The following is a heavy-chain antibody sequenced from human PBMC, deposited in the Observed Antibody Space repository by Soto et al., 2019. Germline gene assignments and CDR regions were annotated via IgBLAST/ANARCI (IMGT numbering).Heavy chain of an antibody. D-gene: IGHD3-22*01. V-gene: IGHV4-4*02. Sequence: QVQLQESGPGLVKPSGTLSLTCAVSGGPISSSNWWSWVGQPPGRGLGGIGEIYHSGSTNYNPSLKSRVTISVDKSKNQFSLKLSSVTAADTAVYYCARAYYYDSSGYPALDYWGQGTLVTVSS. CDR2: IYHSGST. CDR3: ARAYYYDSSGYPALDY. CDR1: GGPISSSNW. J-gene: IGHJ4*02.